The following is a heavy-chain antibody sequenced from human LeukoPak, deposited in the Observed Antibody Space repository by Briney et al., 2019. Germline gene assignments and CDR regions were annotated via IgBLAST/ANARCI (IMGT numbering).Heavy chain of an antibody. J-gene: IGHJ4*02. V-gene: IGHV3-7*03. CDR3: VGDLDY. CDR1: GCTFSSYW. Sequence: GGSLRLSCAASGCTFSSYWMSWVRQAPGKGLEWVANLKQDGREKFYVDSVKGRFSISRDNAKKSLYLQMNSLRTEDTAVYYCVGDLDYWGQGTLVTVSS. CDR2: LKQDGREK.